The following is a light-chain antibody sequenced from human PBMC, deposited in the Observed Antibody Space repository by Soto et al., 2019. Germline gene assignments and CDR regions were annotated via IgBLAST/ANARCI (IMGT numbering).Light chain of an antibody. V-gene: IGLV2-14*01. CDR2: EVN. CDR1: SSDIGDYNY. J-gene: IGLJ2*01. CDR3: SSYKRSNILI. Sequence: QSALTQPASVSGSPGQSITISCTGTSSDIGDYNYVSWYQQHPGKAPKLLIYEVNNQPSGVSNRFSGSKSGNTASLTVSGLQTEDEADYFCSSYKRSNILIFGGGTKLTVL.